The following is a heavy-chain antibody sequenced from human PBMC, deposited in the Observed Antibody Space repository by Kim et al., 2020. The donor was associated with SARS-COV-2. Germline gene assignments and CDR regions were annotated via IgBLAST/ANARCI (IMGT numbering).Heavy chain of an antibody. V-gene: IGHV4-39*07. Sequence: SETMSLTCTVSGGSISSSSYYWGWIRQPPGKGLEWIGSIYYSGSTYYNPSLKSRVTISVDTSKNQFSLKLSSVTAADTAVYYCARDRKVGATHNWFDPWGQGTLVTVSS. D-gene: IGHD1-26*01. CDR2: IYYSGST. CDR1: GGSISSSSYY. CDR3: ARDRKVGATHNWFDP. J-gene: IGHJ5*02.